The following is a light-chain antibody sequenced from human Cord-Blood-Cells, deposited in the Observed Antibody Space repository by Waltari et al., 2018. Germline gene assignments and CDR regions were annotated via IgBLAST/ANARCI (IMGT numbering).Light chain of an antibody. CDR3: QQYYSTPYS. CDR1: QSVLYSSNNKNY. J-gene: IGKJ2*03. V-gene: IGKV4-1*01. Sequence: DIVMTQSPDSLAVSLGERATINCKSSQSVLYSSNNKNYLAWYQQKPGQPPKLLIYWASTRESGGPDRCSGSGSGTEFTLTISSLQAEDVAVYYCQQYYSTPYSFGQGTKLDIK. CDR2: WAS.